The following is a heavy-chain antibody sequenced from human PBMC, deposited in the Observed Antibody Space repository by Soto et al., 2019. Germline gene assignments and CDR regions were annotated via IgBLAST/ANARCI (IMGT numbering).Heavy chain of an antibody. CDR1: GYPFSSYG. J-gene: IGHJ4*02. D-gene: IGHD2-15*01. V-gene: IGHV1-18*04. CDR3: ARLVVAGSPLDY. Sequence: QVHLVQSAAEVKKPGASVTVSCKASGYPFSSYGITWVRQAPGQGREWMGWTSAFYGNSTYSENVQGRVTMTIDTSTSTAYMDLTSLNSDDTAVYYCARLVVAGSPLDYWGQGTLVTVSS. CDR2: TSAFYGNS.